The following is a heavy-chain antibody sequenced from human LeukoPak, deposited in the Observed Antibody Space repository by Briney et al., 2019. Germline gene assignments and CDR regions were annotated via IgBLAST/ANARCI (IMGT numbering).Heavy chain of an antibody. V-gene: IGHV1-24*01. J-gene: IGHJ4*02. CDR3: ARDLPLGYCSSTSCYAFEY. CDR2: FDPEDGET. D-gene: IGHD2-2*01. CDR1: GYTLTELS. Sequence: ASVKVSCKVSGYTLTELSMHWVRQAPGKGLEWMGGFDPEDGETIYAQKFQGRVTMTEDTSTDTAYMELSSLRSEDTAVYYCARDLPLGYCSSTSCYAFEYWGQGTLVTVSS.